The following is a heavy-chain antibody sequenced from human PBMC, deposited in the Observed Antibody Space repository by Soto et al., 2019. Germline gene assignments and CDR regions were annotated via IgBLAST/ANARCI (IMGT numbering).Heavy chain of an antibody. D-gene: IGHD3-22*01. J-gene: IGHJ5*02. Sequence: SLNGSCKSTGGTFSSYPMSRVRHAPGQGLEWMGGIIPIFGTANYAQKCQGRVTITADEPTSTAYMELSSLRSEDTAVYSCARVHDSSGYSHWFDPWGQGTLVTVSS. V-gene: IGHV1-69*13. CDR2: IIPIFGTA. CDR3: ARVHDSSGYSHWFDP. CDR1: GGTFSSYP.